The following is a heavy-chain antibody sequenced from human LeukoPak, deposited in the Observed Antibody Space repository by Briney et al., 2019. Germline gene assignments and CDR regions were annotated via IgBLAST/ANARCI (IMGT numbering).Heavy chain of an antibody. CDR1: GGSFSGYY. J-gene: IGHJ4*02. V-gene: IGHV4-34*01. CDR2: INHSGGT. Sequence: SETLSLTCAVYGGSFSGYYWSWIRQPPGKGLEWIGEINHSGGTNYNPSLKSRVTISVDTSKNQFSLKLSSVTAADTAVYYCARRSRYYFDYWGQGTLVTVSS. D-gene: IGHD1-26*01. CDR3: ARRSRYYFDY.